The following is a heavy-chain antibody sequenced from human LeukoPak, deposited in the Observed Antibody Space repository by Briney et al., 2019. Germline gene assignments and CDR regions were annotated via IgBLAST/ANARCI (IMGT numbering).Heavy chain of an antibody. CDR3: ARGGVDYYGSGTYYLMYYFDY. Sequence: PGGSLRLSCAASGFTFSSHGMNWVRQAPGKGLEWVSGISPSGGITYYADSVKGRFTISRDDPHNTLYLQMNSLRAEDTAVYFCARGGVDYYGSGTYYLMYYFDYWGQGALVTVSS. V-gene: IGHV3-23*01. CDR1: GFTFSSHG. CDR2: ISPSGGIT. D-gene: IGHD3-10*01. J-gene: IGHJ4*02.